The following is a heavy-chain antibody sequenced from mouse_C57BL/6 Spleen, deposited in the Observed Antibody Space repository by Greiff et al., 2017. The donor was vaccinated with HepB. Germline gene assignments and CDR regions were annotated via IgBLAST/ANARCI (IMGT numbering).Heavy chain of an antibody. CDR2: IDPETGGT. D-gene: IGHD4-1*01. J-gene: IGHJ2*01. CDR3: ARYWENFDY. CDR1: GYTFTDYE. Sequence: QVQLQQSGAELVRPGASVTLSCKASGYTFTDYEMHWVKQTPVHGLEWIGAIDPETGGTAYNQKFKGKAILTADKSSSTAYMELRSLTSEDSAVYYCARYWENFDYWGQGTTLTVSS. V-gene: IGHV1-15*01.